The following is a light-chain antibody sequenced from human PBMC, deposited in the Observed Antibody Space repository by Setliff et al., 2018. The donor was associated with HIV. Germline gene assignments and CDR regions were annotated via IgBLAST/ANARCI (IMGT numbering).Light chain of an antibody. J-gene: IGLJ1*01. Sequence: QSVLTQPASVSGSPGQSISISCTGTSSDVGAYNYVSWYQQHPGKAPRLIIYDVSDRPSGVSNRFSGSKSGNTASLTISGLQAEDEADYYCSSYTTINTYVFGSGTKVTVL. V-gene: IGLV2-14*03. CDR1: SSDVGAYNY. CDR2: DVS. CDR3: SSYTTINTYV.